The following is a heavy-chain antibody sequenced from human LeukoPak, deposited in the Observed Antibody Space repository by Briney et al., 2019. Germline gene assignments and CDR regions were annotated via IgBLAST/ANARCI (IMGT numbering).Heavy chain of an antibody. CDR3: ARGRSGGDWFDP. CDR2: IHDSGIT. CDR1: GGSIGSYY. J-gene: IGHJ5*02. Sequence: KPSETLSLMCAVSGGSIGSYYWRWLRQPPGKGLEWIGYIHDSGITKYNPSLKSRVTMSVNTSRTHLSLKLTSVAAADTAVYYCARGRSGGDWFDPWGQGTLVTVSS. V-gene: IGHV4-59*01. D-gene: IGHD3-10*01.